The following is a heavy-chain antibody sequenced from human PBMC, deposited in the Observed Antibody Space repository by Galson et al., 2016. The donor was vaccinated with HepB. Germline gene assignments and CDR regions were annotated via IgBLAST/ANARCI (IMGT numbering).Heavy chain of an antibody. J-gene: IGHJ4*02. D-gene: IGHD6-19*01. V-gene: IGHV3-33*06. CDR2: IWYDGGHE. Sequence: SLRLSCAASGFTFSSYAMHWVRQAPGKGLEWVAVIWYDGGHEYYADSVKGRFTISRDNSKNTVYLQMNSLSAEDTAVYYCAKNSYSSAWYPDCWGQGTLVTVSS. CDR3: AKNSYSSAWYPDC. CDR1: GFTFSSYA.